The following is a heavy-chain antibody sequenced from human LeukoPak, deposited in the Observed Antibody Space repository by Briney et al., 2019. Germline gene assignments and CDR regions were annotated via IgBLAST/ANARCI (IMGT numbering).Heavy chain of an antibody. Sequence: SETLSLTCTVSGVSISSSNSYWGWIRQPPGKGLEWIGYIYYSGSTNYNPSLKSRVTISVDTSKNQFSLKLSSVTAADTAVYYCARGRLNYDILTGYYDYWGQGTLVTVSS. CDR3: ARGRLNYDILTGYYDY. J-gene: IGHJ4*02. CDR2: IYYSGST. CDR1: GVSISSSNSY. D-gene: IGHD3-9*01. V-gene: IGHV4-61*05.